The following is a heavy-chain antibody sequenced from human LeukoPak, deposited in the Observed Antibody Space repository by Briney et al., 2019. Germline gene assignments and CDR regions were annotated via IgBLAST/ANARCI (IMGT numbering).Heavy chain of an antibody. CDR3: ARGSNWFDP. CDR2: IYYSGTT. D-gene: IGHD6-6*01. V-gene: IGHV4-59*01. J-gene: IGHJ5*02. Sequence: SETLSLTCSVSAASISDYYWSWIRLPPGKGLEWIGYIYYSGTTNYNPSLKSRVTISKDPSKNQISLKLTSVTHADTAEYYCARGSNWFDPWGQGILVTVSS. CDR1: AASISDYY.